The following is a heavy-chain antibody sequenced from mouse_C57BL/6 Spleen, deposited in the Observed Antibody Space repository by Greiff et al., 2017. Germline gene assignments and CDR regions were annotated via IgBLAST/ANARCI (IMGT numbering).Heavy chain of an antibody. CDR1: GYTFTDYN. Sequence: EVQLVESGPELVKPGASVKIPCKASGYTFTDYNMDWVKQSHGKSLEWIGDINPNNGGTIYNQKFKGKATLTVDKSSSTAYMELRSLTSEDTAVYYCARNSDYDGGVWFAYWGQGTLVTVSA. CDR3: ARNSDYDGGVWFAY. J-gene: IGHJ3*01. CDR2: INPNNGGT. V-gene: IGHV1-18*01. D-gene: IGHD2-4*01.